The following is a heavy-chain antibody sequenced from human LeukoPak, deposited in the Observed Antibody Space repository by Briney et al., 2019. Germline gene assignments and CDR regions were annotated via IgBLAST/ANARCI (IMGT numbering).Heavy chain of an antibody. CDR3: ARDTLFKGYSYGYGDY. CDR2: IKQDESEK. CDR1: GFTFSSYW. V-gene: IGHV3-7*01. J-gene: IGHJ4*02. Sequence: GALRLSCAASGFTFSSYWMSWVRQAPGKGLEWVANIKQDESEKYYVDSVKGRFTISRDNAKNSLFLQMNSLRAEDTAVNYCARDTLFKGYSYGYGDYWGQGTLVTVSS. D-gene: IGHD5-18*01.